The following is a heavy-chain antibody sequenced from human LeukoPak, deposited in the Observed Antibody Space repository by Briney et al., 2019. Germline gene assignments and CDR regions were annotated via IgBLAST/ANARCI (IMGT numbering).Heavy chain of an antibody. D-gene: IGHD6-19*01. J-gene: IGHJ4*02. V-gene: IGHV1-46*01. Sequence: ASVKVSCKASGYTFTGYHMHWVRQAPGQGLEWMGVINPSGGTTTCAQKFQGRLTLTRETSTTTMYMELSSLRSEDTAVYYCARVIAVAGSFYFDSWGQGTLVTVSS. CDR2: INPSGGTT. CDR1: GYTFTGYH. CDR3: ARVIAVAGSFYFDS.